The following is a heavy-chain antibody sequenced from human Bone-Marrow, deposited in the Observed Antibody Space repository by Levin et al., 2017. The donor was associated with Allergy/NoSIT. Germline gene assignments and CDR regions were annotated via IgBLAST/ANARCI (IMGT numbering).Heavy chain of an antibody. V-gene: IGHV1-24*01. CDR2: FDPEDGET. Sequence: PGESLKISCKVSGYTLTELSMHWVRQAPGKGLEWMGGFDPEDGETIYAQRFQGRVTMTEDTSTDTAYMYLSRLRSDDTAVYYCASASGDYYGMDVWGQGTTVIVSS. D-gene: IGHD4-17*01. CDR3: ASASGDYYGMDV. J-gene: IGHJ6*02. CDR1: GYTLTELS.